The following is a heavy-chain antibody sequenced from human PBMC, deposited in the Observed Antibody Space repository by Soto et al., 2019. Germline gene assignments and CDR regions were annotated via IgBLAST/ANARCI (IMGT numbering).Heavy chain of an antibody. J-gene: IGHJ1*01. D-gene: IGHD3-3*01. Sequence: GVSLSLSCSSSGFPFISYWMSWVRQAPGRGLEWVANIKQDGSEKDYVDSVKGRFTISRDNPKNSLYLQMSSLRAEDTVLYYCARTIVEVVPWYFQRWVQGTLVISSS. CDR3: ARTIVEVVPWYFQR. V-gene: IGHV3-7*03. CDR1: GFPFISYW. CDR2: IKQDGSEK.